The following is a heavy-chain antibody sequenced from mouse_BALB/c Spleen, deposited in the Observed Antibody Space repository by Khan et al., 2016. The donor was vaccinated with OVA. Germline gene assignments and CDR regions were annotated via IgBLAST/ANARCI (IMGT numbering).Heavy chain of an antibody. D-gene: IGHD1-1*01. V-gene: IGHV5-6-5*01. Sequence: EVELVESGGGLVKPGGSLKCSCAASGFTFSRHPMSWVRQTPEKRLEWVASIGSGGSTYYPDSVKGRFTISRDNARNILYLQMSSLRSDDSAMYYCARSNGSTGVDYWGQGTTLTVSS. CDR2: IGSGGST. CDR3: ARSNGSTGVDY. CDR1: GFTFSRHP. J-gene: IGHJ2*01.